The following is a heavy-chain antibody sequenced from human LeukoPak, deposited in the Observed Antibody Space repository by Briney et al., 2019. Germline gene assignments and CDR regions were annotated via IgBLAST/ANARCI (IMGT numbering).Heavy chain of an antibody. CDR1: GYTFTDYY. CDR2: INSDSGAT. D-gene: IGHD3-10*01. CDR3: ARDLDYYGSGSFFNI. J-gene: IGHJ3*02. Sequence: ASVKVSCKASGYTFTDYYFHWVRQAPGQGLEWMGWINSDSGATYYAQKFQGRFNLTRDSSIRTTYMELRGLRSDDTAMYFCARDLDYYGSGSFFNIWGQGTMVTVSS. V-gene: IGHV1-2*02.